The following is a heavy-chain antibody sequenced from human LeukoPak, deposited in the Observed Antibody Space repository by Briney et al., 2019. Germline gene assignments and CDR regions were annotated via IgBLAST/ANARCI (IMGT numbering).Heavy chain of an antibody. CDR1: GGTFSSYA. V-gene: IGHV1-69*01. Sequence: SVKVSCKASGGTFSSYAISWVRQAPGQGLEWMGGISPIFGTANYAQKFQGRVTITADESTSTAYMELSSLRSEDTAVYYCARDSGPLDVAYCGGDCYSVGFFDYWGQGTLVTVSS. CDR3: ARDSGPLDVAYCGGDCYSVGFFDY. J-gene: IGHJ4*02. D-gene: IGHD2-21*01. CDR2: ISPIFGTA.